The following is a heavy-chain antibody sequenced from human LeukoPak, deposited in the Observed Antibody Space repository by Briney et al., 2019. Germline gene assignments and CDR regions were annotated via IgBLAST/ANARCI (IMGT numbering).Heavy chain of an antibody. Sequence: GGSLRLSCAASGFTFSDYYMSWIRQAPGKGLEWISYISGSGTNIYYADSVRGRFTISRANAKNSLYLQMNGLRAEDTAVYYCARTGDRGGFDYWGQGTLVTVSS. J-gene: IGHJ4*02. CDR2: ISGSGTNI. V-gene: IGHV3-11*01. CDR1: GFTFSDYY. CDR3: ARTGDRGGFDY. D-gene: IGHD7-27*01.